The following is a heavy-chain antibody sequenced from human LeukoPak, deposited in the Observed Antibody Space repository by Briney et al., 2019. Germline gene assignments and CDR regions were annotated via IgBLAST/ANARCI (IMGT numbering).Heavy chain of an antibody. D-gene: IGHD3-10*01. CDR2: ISGSGGST. CDR1: GFTFSSYA. Sequence: GGSLRLSCAASGFTFSSYAMSWVRQAPGKGLEWVSAISGSGGSTYYADSVKGRFTFSRDNSKDTLYMQMNTLRAEDPAVYYSASKGLLRWFGELLFPYWGQGTLVTVSS. CDR3: ASKGLLRWFGELLFPY. J-gene: IGHJ4*02. V-gene: IGHV3-23*01.